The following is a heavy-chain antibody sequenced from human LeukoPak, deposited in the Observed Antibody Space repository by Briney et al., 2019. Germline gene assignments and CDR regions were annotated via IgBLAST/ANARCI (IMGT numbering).Heavy chain of an antibody. CDR3: TRVLVAGTSWVDP. CDR2: INTDGSST. D-gene: IGHD6-19*01. Sequence: GGSLRLSCAASGFTFSTYWMHWVRQVPGKGLVWVSHINTDGSSTTYADSVKGRFTISRDNAKNTLYLQMNSLRAEDTAVYYCTRVLVAGTSWVDPWGQGTLVTVPS. J-gene: IGHJ5*02. V-gene: IGHV3-74*01. CDR1: GFTFSTYW.